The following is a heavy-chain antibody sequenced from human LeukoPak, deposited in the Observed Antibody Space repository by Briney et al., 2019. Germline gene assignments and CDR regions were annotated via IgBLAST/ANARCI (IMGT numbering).Heavy chain of an antibody. CDR2: TSYSGTH. CDR1: GDSISSGGYY. Sequence: ASQTLSLTCTVSGDSISSGGYYWSWLRQHPEKGLEWIGYTSYSGTHYYNPSLKSRVSMSIDTSKNQFSLKLTSVTAADTAVYYCARDCSRTSCYLVWGQGTLVTVSS. CDR3: ARDCSRTSCYLV. V-gene: IGHV4-31*03. D-gene: IGHD2-2*01. J-gene: IGHJ4*02.